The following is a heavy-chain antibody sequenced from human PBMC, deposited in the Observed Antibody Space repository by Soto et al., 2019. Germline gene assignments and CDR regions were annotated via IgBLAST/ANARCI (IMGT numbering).Heavy chain of an antibody. CDR3: AKDPRITMVRGDPGYYYGMDV. D-gene: IGHD3-10*01. V-gene: IGHV3-30*18. CDR1: GFTFSSYG. Sequence: GSLRLSCAASGFTFSSYGMHWVRQAPGKGLEWVAVISYDGSNKYYADSVKGRFTISRDNSKNTLYLQMNSLRAEDTAVYYCAKDPRITMVRGDPGYYYGMDVWGQGTTVTVSS. CDR2: ISYDGSNK. J-gene: IGHJ6*02.